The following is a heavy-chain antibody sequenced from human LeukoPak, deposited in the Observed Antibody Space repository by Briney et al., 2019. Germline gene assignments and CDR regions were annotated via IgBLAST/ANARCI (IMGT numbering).Heavy chain of an antibody. CDR3: TDYGSGSYKSESPWN. D-gene: IGHD3-10*01. J-gene: IGHJ4*02. CDR1: GFTFSGSA. V-gene: IGHV3-73*01. Sequence: PGGSLRLSCAASGFTFSGSAMHWVRQASGKGLEWVGRIRSKANSYATAYAASVKGRFTISRDDSKNTAYLQMNSLKTEDTAVYYCTDYGSGSYKSESPWNWGQGTLVTVSS. CDR2: IRSKANSYAT.